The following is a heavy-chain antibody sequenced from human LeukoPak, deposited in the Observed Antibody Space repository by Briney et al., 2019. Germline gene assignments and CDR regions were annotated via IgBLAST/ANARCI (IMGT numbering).Heavy chain of an antibody. CDR3: ASQFIAAAEWENWFDP. CDR2: INPNSGGT. Sequence: ASVKVSCKASGYTFTGYYMRWVRQAPGQGLGWMGRINPNSGGTNYAQKFQGRVTMTRDTSISTAYMELSRLRSDDTAVYYCASQFIAAAEWENWFDPWGQGTLVTVSS. J-gene: IGHJ5*02. D-gene: IGHD6-13*01. V-gene: IGHV1-2*06. CDR1: GYTFTGYY.